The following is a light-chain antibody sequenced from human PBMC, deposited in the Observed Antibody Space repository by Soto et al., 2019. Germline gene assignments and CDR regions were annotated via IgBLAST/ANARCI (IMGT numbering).Light chain of an antibody. CDR2: AAS. J-gene: IGKJ1*01. V-gene: IGKV1-39*01. CDR3: QQGYSNPWT. Sequence: DIRMTQSPASLSASIGDRVTITCRASQTVNTYLHWYQQKPGKAPKLLIYAASNLQSGVPSRFSGSGSGTNFTLSLNSLQPEDFATYYCQQGYSNPWTFGQGTNVDIK. CDR1: QTVNTY.